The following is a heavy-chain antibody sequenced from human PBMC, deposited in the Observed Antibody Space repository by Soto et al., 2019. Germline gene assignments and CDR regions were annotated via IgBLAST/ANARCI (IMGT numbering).Heavy chain of an antibody. D-gene: IGHD2-8*01. CDR1: GFTFSSYA. CDR3: ARVRTGVVLMVYASWAYYYYGMDV. CDR2: ISGSGGST. Sequence: QPGGSLRLSCAASGFTFSSYAMSWVRQAPGKGLEWVSAISGSGGSTYYADSVKGRFTISRDNAKNSLYLQMNSLRDEDTAVYYCARVRTGVVLMVYASWAYYYYGMDVWGQGTTVTVSS. V-gene: IGHV3-23*01. J-gene: IGHJ6*02.